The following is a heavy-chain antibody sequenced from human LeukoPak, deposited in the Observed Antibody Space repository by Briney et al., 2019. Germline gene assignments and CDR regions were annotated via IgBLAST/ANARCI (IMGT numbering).Heavy chain of an antibody. CDR1: GGSISSGGYY. V-gene: IGHV4-31*03. Sequence: SETLSLTCTVSGGSISSGGYYWSWIRQHPGKGLAWIGYIYYSGSTYYNPSLKSRVTISVDTSKNQFSLKLSSVTAADTAVYYCARDRSYGSGSYYRPPYYYYYGMDVWGQGTTVTVSS. CDR3: ARDRSYGSGSYYRPPYYYYYGMDV. CDR2: IYYSGST. J-gene: IGHJ6*02. D-gene: IGHD3-10*01.